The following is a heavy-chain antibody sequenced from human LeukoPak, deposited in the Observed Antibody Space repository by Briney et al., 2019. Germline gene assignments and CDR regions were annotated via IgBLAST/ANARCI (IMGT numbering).Heavy chain of an antibody. CDR1: GFTFSSYA. Sequence: GGSLRLSCVASGFTFSSYAMSWVRQAPAKGLQWVSAISGRVGATYYADSLKGRFTISRDNSKNTLYLQMNSLRAEDTAVYYCARYSDDAQIPIDYWGQGTLVTVSS. CDR3: ARYSDDAQIPIDY. D-gene: IGHD1-1*01. V-gene: IGHV3-23*01. CDR2: ISGRVGAT. J-gene: IGHJ4*02.